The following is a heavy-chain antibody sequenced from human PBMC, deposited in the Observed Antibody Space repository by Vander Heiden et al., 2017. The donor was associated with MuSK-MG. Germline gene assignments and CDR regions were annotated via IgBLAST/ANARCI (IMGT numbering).Heavy chain of an antibody. D-gene: IGHD1-26*01. CDR1: GGTFSSYA. Sequence: QVQLVQSGAEVKKPGSSVKVSCKASGGTFSSYAISWVRQAPGQGLEWMGGIIPIFGTANYAQKFQGRVTITADESTSTAYMELSSLRSEDTAVYYCARDEPQVGPWIHDAFDIWGQGTMVTVSS. CDR3: ARDEPQVGPWIHDAFDI. J-gene: IGHJ3*02. V-gene: IGHV1-69*12. CDR2: IIPIFGTA.